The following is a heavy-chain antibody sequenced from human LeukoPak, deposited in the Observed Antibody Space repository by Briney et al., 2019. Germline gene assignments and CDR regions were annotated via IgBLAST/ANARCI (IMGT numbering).Heavy chain of an antibody. CDR1: GFTFSSCA. D-gene: IGHD1-26*01. J-gene: IGHJ4*02. CDR3: ARDSGSYLQPTDY. Sequence: GGSLRLSCASAGFTFSSCAMCGVRPAPGWGLEWVSSITGSGDRTYYADSVQGRFTISRDNSKNTLYLQMSSLRAEDAAVYHCARDSGSYLQPTDYWGQGTLVTVSS. CDR2: ITGSGDRT. V-gene: IGHV3-23*01.